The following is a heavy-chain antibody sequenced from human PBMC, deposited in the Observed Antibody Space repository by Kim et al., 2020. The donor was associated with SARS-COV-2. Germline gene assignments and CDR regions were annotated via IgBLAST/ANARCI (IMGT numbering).Heavy chain of an antibody. CDR3: ARHKSSGSYYCDY. D-gene: IGHD1-26*01. V-gene: IGHV4-59*08. J-gene: IGHJ4*02. Sequence: YNPPLKSPVTISVATSKNQFSLKLSSVTAADTAVYYCARHKSSGSYYCDYWGQGTLVTVSS.